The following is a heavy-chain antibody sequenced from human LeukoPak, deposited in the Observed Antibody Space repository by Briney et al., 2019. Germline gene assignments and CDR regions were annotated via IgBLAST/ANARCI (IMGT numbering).Heavy chain of an antibody. CDR1: GGTFSSYA. D-gene: IGHD4-11*01. CDR3: ARETVTTGFDY. CDR2: IIPILGIA. Sequence: SVKVSCKASGGTFSSYAISWVRQAPGQGLEWMGRIIPILGIANYAQKFQGRVTITADKSTSTAYMELSSLRSEDTAVYYCARETVTTGFDYWGQGTLVTVSS. V-gene: IGHV1-69*04. J-gene: IGHJ4*02.